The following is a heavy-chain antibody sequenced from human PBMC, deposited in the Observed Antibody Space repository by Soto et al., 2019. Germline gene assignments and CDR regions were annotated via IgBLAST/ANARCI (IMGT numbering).Heavy chain of an antibody. CDR2: IWYDGSNK. CDR1: GFTFSSYG. Sequence: GSLRLSCAASGFTFSSYGMHWVRQAPGKGLEWVAVIWYDGSNKYYADSVKGRFTISRDNSKNTLYLQMNSLRAEDTAVYYCARTHTFDSSGYCFDYWGQGTLVTVSS. CDR3: ARTHTFDSSGYCFDY. D-gene: IGHD3-22*01. J-gene: IGHJ4*02. V-gene: IGHV3-33*01.